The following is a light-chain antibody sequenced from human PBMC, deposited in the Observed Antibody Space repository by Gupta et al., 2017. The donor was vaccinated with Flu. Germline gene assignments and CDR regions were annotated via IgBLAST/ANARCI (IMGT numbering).Light chain of an antibody. J-gene: IGLJ3*02. CDR3: SSYTSSSTLA. CDR1: SSDVGGYNY. V-gene: IGLV2-14*04. Sequence: GTSSDVGGYNYVSWYQQHPGKAPKLMIYDVSNRPSGVSNRFSGSKSGNTASLTISGLQAEDEADYYCSSYTSSSTLAFGGGIKLTVL. CDR2: DVS.